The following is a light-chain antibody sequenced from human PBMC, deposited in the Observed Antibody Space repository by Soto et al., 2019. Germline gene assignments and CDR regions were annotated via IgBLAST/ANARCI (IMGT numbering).Light chain of an antibody. V-gene: IGKV3D-20*02. CDR1: QTVRNNY. Sequence: EFVLTQSPGTLSLSPGERSTLSCRASQTVRNNYLAWYQQRPAQAPRLLIHGASTRATGIPARFSGSGSGTDFTLTISSLEPEDFAVYYCQQRSNWPLTFGGGTKVDIK. CDR3: QQRSNWPLT. J-gene: IGKJ4*01. CDR2: GAS.